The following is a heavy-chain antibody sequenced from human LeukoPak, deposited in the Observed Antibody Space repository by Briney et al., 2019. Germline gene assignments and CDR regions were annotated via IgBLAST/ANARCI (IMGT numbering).Heavy chain of an antibody. Sequence: GGSLRLSCAASGFTFSSYGMHWVRQAPGKGLEWVAVISYDGSNKYYADSVKGRFTISRDNSKNTLYVQMNSLRAKDTAVYYCAKEEAHGYCSSTSCYKAGYYFDYWGQGTLVTVSS. CDR3: AKEEAHGYCSSTSCYKAGYYFDY. CDR2: ISYDGSNK. V-gene: IGHV3-30*18. CDR1: GFTFSSYG. J-gene: IGHJ4*02. D-gene: IGHD2-2*02.